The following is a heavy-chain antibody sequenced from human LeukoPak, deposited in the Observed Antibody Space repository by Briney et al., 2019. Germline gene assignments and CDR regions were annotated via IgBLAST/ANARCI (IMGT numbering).Heavy chain of an antibody. V-gene: IGHV1-18*01. Sequence: ASVKASCKASGYSFTTYGISWVRQAPGQGLEWMAWISAYNGNTNYAEKLQGRVTMTTDTSTSTAYMELRSLRSDDTAVYYCARARDLLTHLFDYWGQGTLVTVSS. D-gene: IGHD1-26*01. CDR3: ARARDLLTHLFDY. CDR1: GYSFTTYG. J-gene: IGHJ4*02. CDR2: ISAYNGNT.